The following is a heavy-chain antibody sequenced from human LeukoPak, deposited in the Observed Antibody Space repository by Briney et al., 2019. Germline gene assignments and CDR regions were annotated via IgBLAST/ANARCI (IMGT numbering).Heavy chain of an antibody. CDR1: GGSISSYY. D-gene: IGHD1-26*01. V-gene: IGHV4-38-2*02. Sequence: SETLSLTCTVSGGSISSYYWGWIRQPPGKGLEWIGSIYHSGSTCYNPSLKSRVTISVDTSKNQFSLKLSSVTAADTAVYYCARAIEVGAMTPFDYWGQGTLVTVSS. J-gene: IGHJ4*02. CDR3: ARAIEVGAMTPFDY. CDR2: IYHSGST.